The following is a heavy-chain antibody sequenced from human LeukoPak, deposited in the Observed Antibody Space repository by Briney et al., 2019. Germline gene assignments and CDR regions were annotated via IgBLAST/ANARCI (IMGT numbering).Heavy chain of an antibody. J-gene: IGHJ4*02. CDR1: GFTFDDYA. D-gene: IGHD2-2*02. V-gene: IGHV3-9*01. CDR3: ARVYTDCDY. Sequence: PGGSLRLSCAASGFTFDDYAMHWVRQAPGKGLGWVSGISWNSGSIGYADSVKGRFTISRDNAKNSLYLQMNSLRAEDTAVYYCARVYTDCDYWGQGTLVTVSS. CDR2: ISWNSGSI.